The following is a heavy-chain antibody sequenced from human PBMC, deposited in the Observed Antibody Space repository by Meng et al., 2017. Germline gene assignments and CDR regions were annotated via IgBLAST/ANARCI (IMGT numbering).Heavy chain of an antibody. CDR3: ARVHMAVLDY. Sequence: GESLKISGADSGFTFSSYWMSWVRQAPGKGLEWVANIKEDGSEKNYVDSVKGRFTISRDNAKNSLYLQMNSLRAEDTAVYYCARVHMAVLDYWGQGTLVTVSS. V-gene: IGHV3-7*01. CDR1: GFTFSSYW. J-gene: IGHJ4*02. CDR2: IKEDGSEK. D-gene: IGHD2-21*01.